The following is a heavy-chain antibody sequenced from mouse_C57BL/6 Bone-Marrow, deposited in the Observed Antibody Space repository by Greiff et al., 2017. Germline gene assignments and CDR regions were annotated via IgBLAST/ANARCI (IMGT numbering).Heavy chain of an antibody. CDR2: NYPGGGYT. CDR1: GYTFTNYW. CDR3: AISNWGFDY. D-gene: IGHD4-1*01. V-gene: IGHV1-63*01. Sequence: VQLQQSGAELVRPGTSVKMSCKASGYTFTNYWIGWAKQRPGHGLEWMGDNYPGGGYTNYNEKFKGKDTLTADKSSSTAYMQFSSLTSEDSAIYYCAISNWGFDYWGQGTTLTVSS. J-gene: IGHJ2*01.